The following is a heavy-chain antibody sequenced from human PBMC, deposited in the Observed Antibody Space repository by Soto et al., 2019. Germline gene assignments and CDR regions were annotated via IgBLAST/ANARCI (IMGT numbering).Heavy chain of an antibody. D-gene: IGHD2-2*02. CDR3: ASVAVPAAIEDNWFDP. Sequence: ASVKVSCKASGYTFTSYGISWVRQAPGQGLEWMGWISAYNGNTNYAQKLQGRVTMTTDTSTSTAYMELRSLGSDDTAVYYCASVAVPAAIEDNWFDPWGQGTLVTVSS. V-gene: IGHV1-18*01. CDR1: GYTFTSYG. CDR2: ISAYNGNT. J-gene: IGHJ5*02.